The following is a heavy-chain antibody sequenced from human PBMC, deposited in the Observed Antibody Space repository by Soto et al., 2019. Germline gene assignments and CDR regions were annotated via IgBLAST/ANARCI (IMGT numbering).Heavy chain of an antibody. J-gene: IGHJ4*01. CDR1: GGSISSYY. V-gene: IGHV4-59*08. CDR2: IYYSGST. D-gene: IGHD1-1*01. Sequence: SETLSLTCTVFGGSISSYYCGWIRPLPGKGLEWIGYIYYSGSTNYNPSLKSRVTISVDTSKNQFSLRLSSVTAAETAVYYCARPWGTTFDFWGQGTLVTVSS. CDR3: ARPWGTTFDF.